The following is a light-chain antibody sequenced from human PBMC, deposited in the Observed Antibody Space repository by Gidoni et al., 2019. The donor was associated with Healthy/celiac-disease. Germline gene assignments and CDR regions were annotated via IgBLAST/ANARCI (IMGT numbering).Light chain of an antibody. V-gene: IGKV1-9*01. Sequence: DIQLTQSPSFLSASVGDRVTITGRASQGISSYLAWYQQKPGKAPKLLIYAASTLQSGVPSRFSGSGSGTAFTLTISRLQPEYFATYYCQQLNSYPITFGQGTRLEIK. CDR1: QGISSY. CDR3: QQLNSYPIT. J-gene: IGKJ5*01. CDR2: AAS.